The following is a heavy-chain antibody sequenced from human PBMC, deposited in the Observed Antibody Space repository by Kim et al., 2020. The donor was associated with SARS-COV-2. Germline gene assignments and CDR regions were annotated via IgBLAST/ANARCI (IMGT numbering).Heavy chain of an antibody. D-gene: IGHD3-3*01. Sequence: SYADSVKGRFTISRDNAKNTLYLQMNSLRAEDTAVYYCARGVGLGTTAGYWGQGTLVTVSS. J-gene: IGHJ4*02. V-gene: IGHV3-74*01. CDR3: ARGVGLGTTAGY.